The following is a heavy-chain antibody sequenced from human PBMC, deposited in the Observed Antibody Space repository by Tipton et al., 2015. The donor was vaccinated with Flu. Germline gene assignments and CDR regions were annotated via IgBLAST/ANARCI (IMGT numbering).Heavy chain of an antibody. Sequence: SLRLSCAASGFTFSSYAMHWVRQAPGKGLEYVSAITSDGGSTYYADSVKGRFTISRDNSKNTLYLQMGSLRSEDMAVYYCARSISVQVWHLDLWGRGTLVTVSS. CDR2: ITSDGGST. CDR1: GFTFSSYA. V-gene: IGHV3-64*02. J-gene: IGHJ2*01. CDR3: ARSISVQVWHLDL.